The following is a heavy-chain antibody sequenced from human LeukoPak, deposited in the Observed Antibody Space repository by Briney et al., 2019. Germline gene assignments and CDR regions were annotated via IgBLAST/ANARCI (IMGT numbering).Heavy chain of an antibody. Sequence: SQTLSLTCAMSGDNVSSNTAAWNWIRQSPSRGLEWLGRTYYRSKWYNDYAVSVKSRIIINPDTSKNQFSLQLNSVTPEDTAVYYCARDSDLVDAFDIWGQGTMVTVSS. J-gene: IGHJ3*02. CDR1: GDNVSSNTAA. CDR3: ARDSDLVDAFDI. V-gene: IGHV6-1*01. CDR2: TYYRSKWYN.